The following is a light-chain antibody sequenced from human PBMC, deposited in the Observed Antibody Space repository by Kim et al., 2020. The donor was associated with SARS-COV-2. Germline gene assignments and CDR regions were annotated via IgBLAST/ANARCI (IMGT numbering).Light chain of an antibody. CDR2: GNN. J-gene: IGLJ3*02. CDR3: QSYDNSLSGWV. V-gene: IGLV1-40*01. Sequence: QGVTISCTGSSSNIGAGYDVHWYQQLPGTAPKVLIFGNNNRPSGVPDRFSGSKSGTAASLAITGLQAEDEADYYCQSYDNSLSGWVFGGGTQLTVL. CDR1: SSNIGAGYD.